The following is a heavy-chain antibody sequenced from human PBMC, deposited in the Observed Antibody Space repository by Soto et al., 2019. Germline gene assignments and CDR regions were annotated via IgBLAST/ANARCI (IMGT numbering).Heavy chain of an antibody. V-gene: IGHV1-18*01. J-gene: IGHJ4*02. CDR2: ISAYNGNT. CDR1: GYTFTSYG. D-gene: IGHD6-19*01. CDR3: AREGYSSGHGEFDY. Sequence: VASVKVSCKASGYTFTSYGISWVRQAPGQGLEWMGWISAYNGNTNYAQKLQGRVTMTTDTSTSTAYMELRSLRSDDTAVYYCAREGYSSGHGEFDYWGQGTLVTVSS.